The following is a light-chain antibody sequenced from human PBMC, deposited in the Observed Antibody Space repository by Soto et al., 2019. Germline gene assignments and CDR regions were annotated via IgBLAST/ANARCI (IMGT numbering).Light chain of an antibody. CDR1: QSIGNW. CDR2: KAS. CDR3: QLRLILFLP. J-gene: IGKJ1*01. Sequence: SPSIRDNYKITCRASQSIGNWLAWYQQKPGKVPKLLIYKASSLESGVPSRFSGIACGTEFTLNICSLHTDDLATYHCQLRLILFLPVAQGTKVHI. V-gene: IGKV1-5*03.